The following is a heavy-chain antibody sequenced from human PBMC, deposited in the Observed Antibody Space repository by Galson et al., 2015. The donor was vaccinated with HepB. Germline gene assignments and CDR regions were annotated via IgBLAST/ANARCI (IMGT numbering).Heavy chain of an antibody. CDR3: AWGLGGKYSSSDLGYYYYYYMDV. Sequence: CAISGDSVSSHSAAWNWIRQSPSRGLEWLGRTYYRSKWYNDYAVSVKSRITINPDTSKNQFSLQLNSVTPEDTAVYYCAWGLGGKYSSSDLGYYYYYYMDVWGKGTTVTVSS. V-gene: IGHV6-1*01. CDR1: GDSVSSHSAA. J-gene: IGHJ6*03. CDR2: TYYRSKWYN. D-gene: IGHD6-6*01.